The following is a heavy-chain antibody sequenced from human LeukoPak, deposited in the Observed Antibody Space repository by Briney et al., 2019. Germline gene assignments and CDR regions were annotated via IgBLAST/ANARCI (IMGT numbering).Heavy chain of an antibody. J-gene: IGHJ3*02. CDR3: ARDTVVVPRGDAFDI. V-gene: IGHV3-7*04. CDR2: IRQDGSDK. D-gene: IGHD2-2*01. Sequence: GGSLRLSCAASVFTFSNYWMSWVRQAPGKGLEWVANIRQDGSDKFYVDSVKGRFTISRDNAKNSLYLQMNSLRAEDTAVYYCARDTVVVPRGDAFDIWGQGTMVTVSS. CDR1: VFTFSNYW.